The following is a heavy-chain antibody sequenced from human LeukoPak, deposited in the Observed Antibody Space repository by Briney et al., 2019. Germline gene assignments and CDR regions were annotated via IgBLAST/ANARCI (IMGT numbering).Heavy chain of an antibody. D-gene: IGHD5-18*01. V-gene: IGHV3-48*04. Sequence: PGGSLRLSCAASGFTFSSYSMNWVRQAPGKGLEWVSYISSSSSTIYYADSVKGRFTISRDNAKNSLYLQMNSLRAEDTAVYYCARDGAGRIQLWYSRLWFDYWGQGTLVTVSS. CDR2: ISSSSSTI. J-gene: IGHJ4*02. CDR3: ARDGAGRIQLWYSRLWFDY. CDR1: GFTFSSYS.